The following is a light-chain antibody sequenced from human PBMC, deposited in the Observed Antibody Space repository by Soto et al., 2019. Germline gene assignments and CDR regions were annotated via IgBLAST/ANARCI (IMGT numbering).Light chain of an antibody. J-gene: IGLJ1*01. Sequence: QSVLTQPPSASGSPGQSVTISCTGTSSDFGAYNYVSWYQQLPGKAPKLIIYEVSKRPSGVPDRFSGSKSGNTASLTVSGLQAEDEVDYYCTSYAGTSSFFYVFGTGTKVTVL. CDR1: SSDFGAYNY. CDR3: TSYAGTSSFFYV. V-gene: IGLV2-8*01. CDR2: EVS.